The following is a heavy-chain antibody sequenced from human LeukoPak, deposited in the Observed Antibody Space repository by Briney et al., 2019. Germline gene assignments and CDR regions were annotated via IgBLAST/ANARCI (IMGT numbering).Heavy chain of an antibody. J-gene: IGHJ4*02. CDR1: GFTFSNYW. V-gene: IGHV3-7*03. CDR3: AKGYSGWYGVDY. Sequence: PGGSLRLSCAASGFTFSNYWMGWVRQAPGKGLEWVANIKQDGSEKYYVDSVKGRFTISRDNAKNSLYLQMNSLRAEDTALYYCAKGYSGWYGVDYWGQGTLVTVSS. D-gene: IGHD6-19*01. CDR2: IKQDGSEK.